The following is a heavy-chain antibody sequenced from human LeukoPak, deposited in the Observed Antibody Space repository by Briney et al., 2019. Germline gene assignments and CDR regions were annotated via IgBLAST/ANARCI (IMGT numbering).Heavy chain of an antibody. CDR1: GLTFSSHW. D-gene: IGHD4-17*01. CDR3: ARVLYGAEDYFQH. J-gene: IGHJ1*01. Sequence: PGGSLRLSCAASGLTFSSHWMHWVRQAPGKGLVWVSRITNDGSSTTYADSVKGRFTISRDNSKNTLYLQMNSLRAEDTAVYYCARVLYGAEDYFQHWGQGTLVTVSS. V-gene: IGHV3-74*01. CDR2: ITNDGSST.